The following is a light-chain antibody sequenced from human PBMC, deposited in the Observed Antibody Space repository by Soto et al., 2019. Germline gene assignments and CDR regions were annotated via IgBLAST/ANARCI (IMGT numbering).Light chain of an antibody. J-gene: IGLJ3*02. CDR1: NSDVGNYNF. CDR2: DVT. Sequence: QSVLTQPRSVSGSPGQAVTISCTGTNSDVGNYNFVSWYQHHPGKAPKLMIYDVTQRPSGVPDRFSGSKSGNTASLTISGLQPEDEADYYCCTYAGSFHQFGGGTKVTVL. V-gene: IGLV2-11*01. CDR3: CTYAGSFHQ.